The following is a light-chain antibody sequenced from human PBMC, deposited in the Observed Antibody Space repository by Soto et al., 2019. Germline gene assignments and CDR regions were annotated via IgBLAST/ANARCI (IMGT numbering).Light chain of an antibody. CDR3: QHLNSHPLT. CDR1: QTISSW. J-gene: IGKJ4*01. V-gene: IGKV1-5*03. CDR2: KAS. Sequence: IQMTKSPSTLSGSVGERVTITCRASQTISSWLAWYQQKPGKAPKLLIYKASTLKSGVPSRFSGSGSGTEFSLTISNLQPEDFATYYCQHLNSHPLTFGGGTKVDIK.